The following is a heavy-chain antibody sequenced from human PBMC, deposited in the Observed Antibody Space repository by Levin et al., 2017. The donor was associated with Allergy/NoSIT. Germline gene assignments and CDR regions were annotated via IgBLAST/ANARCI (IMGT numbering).Heavy chain of an antibody. CDR1: GFILNGYS. Sequence: GGSLRLSCAASGFILNGYSMNWVRLAPGKGLGWVSSISGSSNYVYYADSVKGRFTISRDNAENSLFLQMNSLRAEDTALYFCARSGTAMSDTYNWFDPWGQGTLVTVSS. CDR2: ISGSSNYV. V-gene: IGHV3-21*01. D-gene: IGHD5-18*01. CDR3: ARSGTAMSDTYNWFDP. J-gene: IGHJ5*02.